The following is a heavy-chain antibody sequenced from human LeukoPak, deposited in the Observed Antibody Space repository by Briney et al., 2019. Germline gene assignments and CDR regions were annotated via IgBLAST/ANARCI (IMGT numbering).Heavy chain of an antibody. CDR1: GYTFTSYD. J-gene: IGHJ5*02. Sequence: ASVKVSCKASGYTFTSYDINWVRQATGQGLEWMGWMNPNSGNTGYAQKFQGRVTITRNTSISTAYMELSSLRSEDTAVYYCARVYCSGGSCYSGRSKINWFDPWGQGTLVTVSS. V-gene: IGHV1-8*03. CDR2: MNPNSGNT. D-gene: IGHD2-15*01. CDR3: ARVYCSGGSCYSGRSKINWFDP.